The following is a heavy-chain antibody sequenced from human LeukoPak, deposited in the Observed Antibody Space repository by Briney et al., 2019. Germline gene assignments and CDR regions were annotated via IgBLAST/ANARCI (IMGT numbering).Heavy chain of an antibody. V-gene: IGHV3-48*01. Sequence: PGGSLRLSCAASGFTFSSYSMNWVRQAPGKGLEWVSYISSSSSTIYYADSVKGRFTISRDNAKNSLYLQMNSLRAEDTAVYYCARWQSSGWYPERDYWGQGTLVTVSS. CDR1: GFTFSSYS. CDR2: ISSSSSTI. J-gene: IGHJ4*02. D-gene: IGHD6-19*01. CDR3: ARWQSSGWYPERDY.